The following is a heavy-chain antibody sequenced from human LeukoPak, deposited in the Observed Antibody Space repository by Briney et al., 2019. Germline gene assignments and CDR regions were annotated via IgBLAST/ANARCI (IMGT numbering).Heavy chain of an antibody. Sequence: VASVKVSCKASGYTFTSYYMHWVRQAPGQGLEWMGIIIPSGGSTSYAQKFQGRVTMTRDTSTSTVYMELSSLRSEDTAVYYCARTSDFHYYYYYMDVWGKGTTVTVSS. CDR3: ARTSDFHYYYYYMDV. CDR1: GYTFTSYY. V-gene: IGHV1-46*03. J-gene: IGHJ6*03. D-gene: IGHD3/OR15-3a*01. CDR2: IIPSGGST.